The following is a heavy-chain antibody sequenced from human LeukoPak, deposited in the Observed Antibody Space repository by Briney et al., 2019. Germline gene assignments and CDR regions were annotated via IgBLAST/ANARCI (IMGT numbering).Heavy chain of an antibody. Sequence: PGGSLRLSCAAPGFTFRSYWMAWVRQAPGKGLGWVANIKEDESAKHQADSVKGRFTISRDNAQNSVYLQMSSLRGEDTAVYYCARDVGGSLDYWGQGTLVTVSS. CDR1: GFTFRSYW. J-gene: IGHJ4*02. V-gene: IGHV3-7*01. CDR2: IKEDESAK. CDR3: ARDVGGSLDY. D-gene: IGHD1-26*01.